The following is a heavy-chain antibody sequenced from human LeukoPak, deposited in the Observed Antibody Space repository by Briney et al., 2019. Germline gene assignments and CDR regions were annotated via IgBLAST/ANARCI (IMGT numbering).Heavy chain of an antibody. J-gene: IGHJ4*02. Sequence: PSETLSLTCTVSGGSTSGYYWSWIRQPPGKGLEWIGYIYYSGSTNYNPSLKSRVTISVDTSKNQFSLKLSSVTAADTAVYYCARGMGGYSYVWAFDYWGQGTLVTVSS. D-gene: IGHD5-18*01. CDR2: IYYSGST. CDR1: GGSTSGYY. V-gene: IGHV4-59*01. CDR3: ARGMGGYSYVWAFDY.